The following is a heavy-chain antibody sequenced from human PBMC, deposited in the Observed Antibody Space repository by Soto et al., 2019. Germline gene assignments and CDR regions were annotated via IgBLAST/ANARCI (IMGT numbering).Heavy chain of an antibody. J-gene: IGHJ4*02. Sequence: GGSLRLSCAASGFTFSSYAMSWVRQAPGKGLEWVSAISGSGGSTYYADSVKGRFTISRDNSKNTLYLQMNSLRAEDTAVYCCAKDRGYSSSWYGEYYFDYWGQGTLVTVSS. CDR1: GFTFSSYA. CDR2: ISGSGGST. D-gene: IGHD6-13*01. CDR3: AKDRGYSSSWYGEYYFDY. V-gene: IGHV3-23*01.